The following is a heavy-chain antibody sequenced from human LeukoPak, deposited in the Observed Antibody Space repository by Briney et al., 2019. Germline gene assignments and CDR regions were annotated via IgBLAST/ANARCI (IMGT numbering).Heavy chain of an antibody. J-gene: IGHJ5*02. Sequence: PSETLSLTCTVSGGSISSYYWSWIRQPPGKGLEWIGYIHHSGSANYNPSLKSRVTISVDTSKNQFSLKLSSVTAADTAVYYCARHSRAQGWFDPWGQGTLVTVSS. CDR1: GGSISSYY. V-gene: IGHV4-59*08. CDR2: IHHSGSA. CDR3: ARHSRAQGWFDP.